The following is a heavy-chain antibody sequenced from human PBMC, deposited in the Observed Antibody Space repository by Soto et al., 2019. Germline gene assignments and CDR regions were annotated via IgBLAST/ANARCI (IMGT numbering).Heavy chain of an antibody. D-gene: IGHD1-1*01. J-gene: IGHJ4*02. Sequence: EVQLVESGGGLVEPGGSLRLSCAASGFTFTNAWMSWVRQPPGRGLEWVGLIKSKGDGGTIDYAAPVKGRFSISRDDSKNTLYLQMASLKVEDTAVYYCAADLPNDNYPVDYWGQGTLVTVSS. CDR3: AADLPNDNYPVDY. V-gene: IGHV3-15*07. CDR2: IKSKGDGGTI. CDR1: GFTFTNAW.